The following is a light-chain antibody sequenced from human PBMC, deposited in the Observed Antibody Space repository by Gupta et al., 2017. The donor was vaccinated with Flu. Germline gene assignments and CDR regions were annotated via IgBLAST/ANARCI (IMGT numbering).Light chain of an antibody. Sequence: NCKSSQSVLYSSNNKNYLAWYQQKPGQPPKLLIYWASTRESGVPDRFSGSGSGTDFTLTISSLQAEDVAVYYCQQYYSTPRTFGQGTKLEIK. CDR1: QSVLYSSNNKNY. CDR2: WAS. CDR3: QQYYSTPRT. V-gene: IGKV4-1*01. J-gene: IGKJ2*01.